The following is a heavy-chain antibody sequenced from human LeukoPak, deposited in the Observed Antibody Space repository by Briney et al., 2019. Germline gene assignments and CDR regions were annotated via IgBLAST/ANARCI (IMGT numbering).Heavy chain of an antibody. J-gene: IGHJ4*02. CDR2: ISYDGNHI. V-gene: IGHV3-30*04. CDR3: ARDHRDGSSSFDY. CDR1: GFVFRSYP. Sequence: PGGSLRLSCAASGFVFRSYPMQWVRQAPGKGLEWVTIISYDGNHIFYADSVKGRFTISRDNSKNTLYLQMNGLRPEDTAVYYCARDHRDGSSSFDYWGQGTLVTVSS. D-gene: IGHD5-24*01.